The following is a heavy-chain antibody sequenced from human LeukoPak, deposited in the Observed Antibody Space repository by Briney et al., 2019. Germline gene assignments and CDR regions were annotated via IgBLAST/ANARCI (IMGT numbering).Heavy chain of an antibody. J-gene: IGHJ6*03. CDR2: NYYSGST. CDR3: ASRYYSCYYMDV. Sequence: PSETLSLTCNVSGVSISSMSYYWGWIRQPPGKGLEWIGSNYYSGSTDYSPSLKSRVTISVDTSKNQFSLKLTSVTAADTAVYYCASRYYSCYYMDVWGKGTTVIVSS. V-gene: IGHV4-39*01. CDR1: GVSISSMSYY.